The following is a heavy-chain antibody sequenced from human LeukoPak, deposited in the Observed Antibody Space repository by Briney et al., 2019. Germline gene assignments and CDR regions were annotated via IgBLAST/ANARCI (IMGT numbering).Heavy chain of an antibody. CDR3: ARVHWNYYFDY. CDR1: GGTFSSYA. D-gene: IGHD1-7*01. Sequence: GASVKVSCKASGGTFSSYAISWVRQAPGQGLEWMGRIIPILGIANYAQKFQGRVTITADKSASTAYMELSSLRSEDTAVYYCARVHWNYYFDYWGQGTLVTVSS. V-gene: IGHV1-69*04. J-gene: IGHJ4*02. CDR2: IIPILGIA.